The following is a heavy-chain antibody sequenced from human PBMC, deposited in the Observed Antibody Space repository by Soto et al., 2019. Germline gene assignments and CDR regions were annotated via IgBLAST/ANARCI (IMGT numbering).Heavy chain of an antibody. D-gene: IGHD3-16*02. Sequence: GASVKVSCKVSGYTLTELSMHWVRQAPGKGLEWMGGFDPEDGETIYAQKFQGRVTMTEDTSTDTAYMELSSLRSEDTAVYYCATANRIMITFGGVIVMDGFHYWGQGTLVTVSS. CDR2: FDPEDGET. V-gene: IGHV1-24*01. CDR3: ATANRIMITFGGVIVMDGFHY. J-gene: IGHJ4*02. CDR1: GYTLTELS.